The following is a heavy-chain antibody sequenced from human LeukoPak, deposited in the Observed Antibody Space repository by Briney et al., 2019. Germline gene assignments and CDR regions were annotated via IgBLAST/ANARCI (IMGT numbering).Heavy chain of an antibody. J-gene: IGHJ2*01. CDR1: GGSISSGDYY. CDR3: AVPSGYDPYADSYFDL. V-gene: IGHV4-30-4*01. CDR2: IYYSGST. Sequence: TLSLTCTVSGGSISSGDYYWSWIRQPPGKGLEWIGYIYYSGSTYYNPSLKSRVTISVDTSKNQFSLKLSSVTAADTAVYYCAVPSGYDPYADSYFDLWGRGTLVTVSS. D-gene: IGHD5-12*01.